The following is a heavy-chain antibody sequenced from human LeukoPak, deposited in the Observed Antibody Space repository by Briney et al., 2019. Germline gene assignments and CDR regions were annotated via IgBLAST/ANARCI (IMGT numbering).Heavy chain of an antibody. J-gene: IGHJ4*02. CDR1: GGSISSSSYY. Sequence: SETLSLTCTVSGGSISSSSYYWGWIRQPPGKGLEWIGSIYYSGSTYYNPSLKSRVTISVDTSKNQFSLKLGSVTAADTAVYYCARRGYSYGVFDYWGQGTLVTVSS. CDR3: ARRGYSYGVFDY. V-gene: IGHV4-39*01. CDR2: IYYSGST. D-gene: IGHD5-18*01.